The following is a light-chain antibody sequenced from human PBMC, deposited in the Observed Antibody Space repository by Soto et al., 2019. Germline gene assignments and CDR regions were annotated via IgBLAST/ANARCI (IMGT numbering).Light chain of an antibody. CDR3: QQYNSYSRT. V-gene: IGKV1-5*03. CDR2: KAS. CDR1: QSISSW. Sequence: DIQMTQSPYTLSASVGDRATINCRASQSISSWLAWYQQKPGKAPKLLIYKASSLESGVPSRFSGSGSGTEFTLTISSLQPDDFATYYCQQYNSYSRTFGQGTKVDIK. J-gene: IGKJ1*01.